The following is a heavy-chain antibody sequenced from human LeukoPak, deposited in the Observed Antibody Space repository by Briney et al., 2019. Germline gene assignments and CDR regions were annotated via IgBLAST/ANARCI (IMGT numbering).Heavy chain of an antibody. Sequence: PGGSLRLSCAASGFTFSDYYMSWIRQAPGKGLEWVSYISSSGSTIYYADSVKGRFTISRDNAKNSLYLQMNSLRAEDTAVYFCAKGPLTEVAGTTWDYWGQGTLVTVSS. V-gene: IGHV3-11*01. CDR2: ISSSGSTI. CDR1: GFTFSDYY. D-gene: IGHD6-19*01. CDR3: AKGPLTEVAGTTWDY. J-gene: IGHJ4*02.